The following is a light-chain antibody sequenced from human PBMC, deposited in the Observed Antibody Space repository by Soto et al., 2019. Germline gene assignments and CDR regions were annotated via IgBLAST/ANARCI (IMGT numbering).Light chain of an antibody. V-gene: IGKV3-15*01. CDR3: QHDYNLLT. CDR2: GAS. J-gene: IGKJ4*01. Sequence: VMTQAPATLSVSPGEGATLSYRASQAVNNNVAWYQLKDGQVPRLLIYGASTRATGVPARFSGSGSGTDFTLTVSSLQPEDFAVYYCQHDYNLLTFGGGTKVDI. CDR1: QAVNNN.